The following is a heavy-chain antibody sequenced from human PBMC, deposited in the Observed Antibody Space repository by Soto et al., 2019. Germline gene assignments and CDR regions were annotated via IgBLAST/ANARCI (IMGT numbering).Heavy chain of an antibody. CDR2: ISASGGST. Sequence: EVQLSDCGGGLVQPGWSLRLSCAASGFTFNNYAMSWVRQAPGKGLEWVSSISASGGSTNYADSVKGRFTISRDNSENTVYLQMNSLRAEDTAVYYCVKTRLAGGFDYWGQGSRVTVSS. CDR3: VKTRLAGGFDY. D-gene: IGHD3-16*01. CDR1: GFTFNNYA. J-gene: IGHJ4*02. V-gene: IGHV3-23*01.